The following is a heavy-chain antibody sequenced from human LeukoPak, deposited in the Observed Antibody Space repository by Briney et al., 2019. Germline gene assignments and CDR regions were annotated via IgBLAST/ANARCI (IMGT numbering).Heavy chain of an antibody. D-gene: IGHD6-13*01. Sequence: GGSLRLSCAASGFTFSSYEMNWVRQAPGKGLEWVSYIGSSGGTIYYADSVKGRFTISRDNAKNSLYLQMNSLRAEDTAVYYCARDGRDSSSWYSPFDYWGQGTLVTVSS. J-gene: IGHJ4*02. V-gene: IGHV3-48*03. CDR1: GFTFSSYE. CDR3: ARDGRDSSSWYSPFDY. CDR2: IGSSGGTI.